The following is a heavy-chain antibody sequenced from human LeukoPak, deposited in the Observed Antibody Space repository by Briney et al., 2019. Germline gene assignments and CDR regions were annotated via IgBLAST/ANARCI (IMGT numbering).Heavy chain of an antibody. CDR3: AKLIGVEFTGMGV. CDR2: IYPEDSDI. J-gene: IGHJ6*02. D-gene: IGHD3-22*01. Sequence: GESLKISCKGSGYSFSSYWIAWVRQMPGKGLEWMGIIYPEDSDIKYSPSFQGQVTFSADKSISTAYLHWSSLKASDTAMYYCAKLIGVEFTGMGVWGQGTTVIVSS. V-gene: IGHV5-51*01. CDR1: GYSFSSYW.